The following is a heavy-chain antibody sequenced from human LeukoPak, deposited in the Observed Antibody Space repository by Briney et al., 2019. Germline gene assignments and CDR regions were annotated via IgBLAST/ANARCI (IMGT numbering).Heavy chain of an antibody. Sequence: PSETLSLTCTVSSDSISSYYWSWIRQPPGKGLEWIGYIYYSGTTKYNPSLKSRVTISVDTSKNQFSLKLSSVTAADTAVYYCARARRITMIVVANWFDPWGQGTLVTVSS. J-gene: IGHJ5*02. D-gene: IGHD3-22*01. CDR1: SDSISSYY. CDR2: IYYSGTT. V-gene: IGHV4-59*12. CDR3: ARARRITMIVVANWFDP.